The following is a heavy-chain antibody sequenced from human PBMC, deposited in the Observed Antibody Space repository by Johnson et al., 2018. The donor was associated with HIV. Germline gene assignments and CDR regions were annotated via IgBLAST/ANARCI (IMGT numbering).Heavy chain of an antibody. D-gene: IGHD6-6*01. V-gene: IGHV3-30-3*01. CDR2: ISYGGNKQ. CDR3: ARGGRKQLACDALDI. Sequence: QVQLVESGGGLVQPGRSLRLSCAASGFTFSSYAMHWVRQPPGKGLEWVAVISYGGNKQYYVDSVEGRFTISRDNSKDTLYLQMNSLRAEDTALDYCARGGRKQLACDALDIWGQGTMVTVSS. J-gene: IGHJ3*02. CDR1: GFTFSSYA.